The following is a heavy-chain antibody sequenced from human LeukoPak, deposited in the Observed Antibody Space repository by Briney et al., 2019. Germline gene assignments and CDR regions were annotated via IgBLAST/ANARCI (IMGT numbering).Heavy chain of an antibody. V-gene: IGHV3-30*02. J-gene: IGHJ6*03. CDR1: GFTFSSYW. CDR2: IRYDGSNK. CDR3: AKGSSGYYYYYMDV. Sequence: GGSLRLSCAASGFTFSSYWMSWVRQAPGKGLEWVAFIRYDGSNKYYADSVKGRFTISRDNSKNTLFLQMNSLRAEDTAVYYCAKGSSGYYYYYMDVWGKGTTVTISS. D-gene: IGHD3-22*01.